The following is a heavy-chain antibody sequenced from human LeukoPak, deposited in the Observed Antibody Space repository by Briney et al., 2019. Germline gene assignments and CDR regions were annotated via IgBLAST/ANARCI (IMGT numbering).Heavy chain of an antibody. Sequence: PSETLSLTCTVSGGSISSYYWSWIRQPAGKGLEWIGRIYTSGSTNYNPSLKSRVTMSVDTSKNQFSLKLSSVTAADTAVYYCARESTAGYYGSGQFDHWGQGTLVTVSS. J-gene: IGHJ4*02. CDR2: IYTSGST. D-gene: IGHD3-10*01. CDR1: GGSISSYY. V-gene: IGHV4-4*07. CDR3: ARESTAGYYGSGQFDH.